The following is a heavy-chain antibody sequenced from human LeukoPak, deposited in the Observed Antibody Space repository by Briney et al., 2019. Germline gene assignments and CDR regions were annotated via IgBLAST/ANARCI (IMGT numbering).Heavy chain of an antibody. Sequence: ASVKVSCKASGYTFTSYYMHWVRQAPGQGLEWMGITNPSGGSTSYAQKFQGRVTMTRDMSTSTVYMELSSLRSEDTAVYYCARDSNLGYCSSTSCSVIDYWGQGTLVTVSS. D-gene: IGHD2-2*01. CDR2: TNPSGGST. V-gene: IGHV1-46*01. J-gene: IGHJ4*02. CDR3: ARDSNLGYCSSTSCSVIDY. CDR1: GYTFTSYY.